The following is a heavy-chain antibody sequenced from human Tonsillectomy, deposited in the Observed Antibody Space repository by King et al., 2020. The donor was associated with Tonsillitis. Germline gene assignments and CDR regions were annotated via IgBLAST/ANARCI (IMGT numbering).Heavy chain of an antibody. CDR2: IYHSGST. Sequence: VQLQESGPGLVKPSETLSLTCAVSGYSISSDYYWGWIRQPPGKGLEWIGSIYHSGSTYYNPSLKSRVTISVDTSKNQFSLKLSSVTAADTAVYYCARVAPSSYYDSSGYDYGLFDYWGQGTLVTVSS. CDR3: ARVAPSSYYDSSGYDYGLFDY. CDR1: GYSISSDYY. J-gene: IGHJ4*02. D-gene: IGHD3-22*01. V-gene: IGHV4-38-2*01.